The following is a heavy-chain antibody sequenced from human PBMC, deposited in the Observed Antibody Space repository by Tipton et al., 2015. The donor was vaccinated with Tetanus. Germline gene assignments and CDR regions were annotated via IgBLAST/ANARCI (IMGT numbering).Heavy chain of an antibody. Sequence: TLSLTCSVSGASISSYYWNWIRQVPGKGLEWIGYTHHSGNTNYNPSLSGRVTTSVDTSKNQFSLKMSSVTAADTAVYYCARGMGAYLNWGQGTLVTVS. V-gene: IGHV4-59*01. CDR1: GASISSYY. CDR3: ARGMGAYLN. J-gene: IGHJ4*02. CDR2: THHSGNT. D-gene: IGHD1-26*01.